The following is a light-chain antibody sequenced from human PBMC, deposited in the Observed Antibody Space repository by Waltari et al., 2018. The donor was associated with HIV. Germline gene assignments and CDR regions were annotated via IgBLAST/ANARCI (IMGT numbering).Light chain of an antibody. Sequence: EIVMTQSPATLSVSPGERATLSCRASQSVGSNVAWYQQKPGLPPRLLIYSASTRATGIPARFSGSGSGTEFTLTISSLQSEDFAIYYCQQYKKWPPWTFGQGTRWKSN. CDR3: QQYKKWPPWT. CDR2: SAS. V-gene: IGKV3-15*01. J-gene: IGKJ1*01. CDR1: QSVGSN.